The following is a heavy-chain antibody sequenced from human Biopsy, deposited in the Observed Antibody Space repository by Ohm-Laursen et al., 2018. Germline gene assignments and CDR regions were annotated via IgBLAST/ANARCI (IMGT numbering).Heavy chain of an antibody. CDR1: GYTFTSYA. CDR2: SSGYNGKT. J-gene: IGHJ4*02. Sequence: GASVKVSCKASGYTFTSYAISWVRQAPGQGLEWMGWSSGYNGKTNYAQKFQGRLIMTTDTSTSTAYMDLRSLRSDDTAVYYCARDRPSVPTYEAFWGQGSLVTVSS. CDR3: ARDRPSVPTYEAF. V-gene: IGHV1-18*01. D-gene: IGHD3-22*01.